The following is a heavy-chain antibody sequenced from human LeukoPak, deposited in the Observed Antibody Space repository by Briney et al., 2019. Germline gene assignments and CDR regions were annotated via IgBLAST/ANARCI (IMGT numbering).Heavy chain of an antibody. D-gene: IGHD6-13*01. Sequence: GGSLRLSCVASGFTFRVYWMHWVRQAPGKGLVWVLRIHSDGSITNYADSVKGRFTISRDNAKNTLYLQMNSLRVDDTAVYYCTRDQPYRSSGPEYWGQGTLVTVSS. CDR3: TRDQPYRSSGPEY. J-gene: IGHJ4*02. CDR1: GFTFRVYW. V-gene: IGHV3-74*01. CDR2: IHSDGSIT.